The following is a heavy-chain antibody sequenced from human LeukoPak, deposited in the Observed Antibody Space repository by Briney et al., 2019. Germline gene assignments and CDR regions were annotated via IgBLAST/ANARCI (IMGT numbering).Heavy chain of an antibody. CDR1: GFTFSSYA. D-gene: IGHD2-8*01. Sequence: PGGSLRLSCAASGFTFSSYAMSWVRQAPGKGLEWVSGISGSGNSTYYVDFVKGRFTISRDNSRNTLYLQMNSLRAEDTAVYYCARDNAAYLDYWGQGTLVTVSS. CDR2: ISGSGNST. V-gene: IGHV3-23*01. J-gene: IGHJ4*02. CDR3: ARDNAAYLDY.